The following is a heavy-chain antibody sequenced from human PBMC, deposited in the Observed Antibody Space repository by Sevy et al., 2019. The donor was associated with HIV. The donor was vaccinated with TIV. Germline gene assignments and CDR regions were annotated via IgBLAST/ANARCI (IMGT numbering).Heavy chain of an antibody. Sequence: LLQASETLSLTCNVSGGSISSSRHYWGWIRQSPGKSLEWIGSRFYSGGAYYNPSLQSRVTMSVDTSKNQFSLNVNSVTAADTAVYYCARHPLGNWFDLWGQGILVTVSS. V-gene: IGHV4-39*01. J-gene: IGHJ5*02. CDR1: GGSISSSRHY. CDR3: ARHPLGNWFDL. D-gene: IGHD3-16*01. CDR2: RFYSGGA.